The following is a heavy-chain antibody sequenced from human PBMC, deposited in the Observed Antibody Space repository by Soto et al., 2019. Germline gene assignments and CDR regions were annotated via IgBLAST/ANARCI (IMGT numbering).Heavy chain of an antibody. CDR2: ISSSSSTI. V-gene: IGHV3-48*01. Sequence: LRLSCAASGFTFSSYSMNWVRQAPGKGLEWVSYISSSSSTIYYADSVKGRFTISRDNAKNSLYLQMNSLRAEDTAVYYCARDQYYYDSSDFDYWGQGTLVTVSS. J-gene: IGHJ4*02. CDR1: GFTFSSYS. CDR3: ARDQYYYDSSDFDY. D-gene: IGHD3-22*01.